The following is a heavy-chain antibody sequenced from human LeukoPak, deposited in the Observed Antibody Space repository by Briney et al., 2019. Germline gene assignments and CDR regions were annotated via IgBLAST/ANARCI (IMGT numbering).Heavy chain of an antibody. J-gene: IGHJ4*02. CDR3: ARGFGYGDYVGPWSFDY. V-gene: IGHV1-46*01. D-gene: IGHD4-17*01. CDR1: GYTFTSYY. Sequence: ASVKVSCKASGYTFTSYYIHWVRQAPGQGLERMGIINPSGGSTSYAQKFQGRVTMARDTSTSTVYMELSSLRSEDTAVYYCARGFGYGDYVGPWSFDYWGQGTLVTVSS. CDR2: INPSGGST.